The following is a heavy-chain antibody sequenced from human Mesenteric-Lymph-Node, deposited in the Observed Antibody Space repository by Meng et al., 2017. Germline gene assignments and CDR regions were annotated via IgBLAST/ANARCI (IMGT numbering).Heavy chain of an antibody. J-gene: IGHJ4*02. V-gene: IGHV4-34*01. Sequence: QVQLPQWGAGLLKPSETLSLTCAVYGGSFSGYYWSWIRQPPGKGLEWIGEINHSGSTNYNPSLKSRVTISVDESKNQFSLRLSSVTAADTAVYYCARVGAYCGGDCYHPRWGQGTLVTVSS. CDR2: INHSGST. D-gene: IGHD2-21*02. CDR3: ARVGAYCGGDCYHPR. CDR1: GGSFSGYY.